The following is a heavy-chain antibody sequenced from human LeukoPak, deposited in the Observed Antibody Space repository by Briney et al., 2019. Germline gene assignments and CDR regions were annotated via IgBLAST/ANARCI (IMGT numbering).Heavy chain of an antibody. J-gene: IGHJ4*02. V-gene: IGHV4-30-2*01. CDR3: ARGGYSYGYSGIDY. D-gene: IGHD5-18*01. Sequence: SQTLSLTCAVSGGSISSGGYSWSWIRQPPGKGLEWIEYIYHSGSTYYNPSLKSRVAISVDRSKNQFSLKLSSVTAADTAVYYCARGGYSYGYSGIDYWGQGTLVTVSS. CDR1: GGSISSGGYS. CDR2: IYHSGST.